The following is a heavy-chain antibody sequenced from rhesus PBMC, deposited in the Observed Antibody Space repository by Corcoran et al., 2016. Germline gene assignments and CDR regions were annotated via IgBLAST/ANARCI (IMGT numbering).Heavy chain of an antibody. CDR3: ATSYFSGWYIDY. J-gene: IGHJ4*01. Sequence: QVQLQESGPGLVKPSETLSLTCAVSGRSLRAYYCNWTRQPPGNGLEWIGSIGGSSGSTYYNPSLKSRVTISTDTSKNQFSLKLNSVTAADTAVYYCATSYFSGWYIDYWGQGVLVTVSS. CDR1: GRSLRAYY. V-gene: IGHV4-165*02. D-gene: IGHD6-31*01. CDR2: IGGSSGST.